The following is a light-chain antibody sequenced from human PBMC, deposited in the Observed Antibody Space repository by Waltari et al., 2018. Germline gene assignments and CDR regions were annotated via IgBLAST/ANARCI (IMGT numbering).Light chain of an antibody. CDR3: QEYVDDLWT. CDR2: KAS. J-gene: IGKJ1*01. CDR1: RDISTK. V-gene: IGKV1-5*03. Sequence: DILMTQSPPTLSASMGDRVTLTCRASRDISTKLAWYQQKPGRAPKLLIYKASRLESGVPARFSGSGSGTEFTLTISTLQPDDVATYYCQEYVDDLWTFGQGTKVEIK.